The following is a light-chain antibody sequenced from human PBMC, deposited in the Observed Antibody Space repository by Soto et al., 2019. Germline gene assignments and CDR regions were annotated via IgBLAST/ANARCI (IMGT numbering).Light chain of an antibody. Sequence: DIEMTQAPSSVSASVGDRFTISCRASQGISSWLAWYQQKPGKAPKLLIYAASSLQSGVPSRFSGSGSGTEFTLTISSLQPDDFATYFCHSRAFGQGTRLEI. J-gene: IGKJ5*01. CDR2: AAS. CDR1: QGISSW. V-gene: IGKV1-12*01. CDR3: HSRA.